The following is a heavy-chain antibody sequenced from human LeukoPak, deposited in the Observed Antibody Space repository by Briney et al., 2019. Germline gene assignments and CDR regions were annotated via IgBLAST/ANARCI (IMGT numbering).Heavy chain of an antibody. CDR1: GFTFSDYG. J-gene: IGHJ2*01. CDR3: AREHSHSNWFFDL. V-gene: IGHV3-30*03. Sequence: GGSLRLSCVASGFTFSDYGIQWVRQAPGKGREGVAVVAKDGGHKVYSDSVKGRLSISRDNSKNTAFLQMDSLRTEDAAVYFCAREHSHSNWFFDLWGPGTPVTVSS. CDR2: VAKDGGHK. D-gene: IGHD4-11*01.